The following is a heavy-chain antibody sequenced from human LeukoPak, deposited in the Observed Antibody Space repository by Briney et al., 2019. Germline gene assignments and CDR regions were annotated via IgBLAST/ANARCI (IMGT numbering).Heavy chain of an antibody. CDR3: ARDNSVEDTAWWFDP. V-gene: IGHV1-46*01. CDR2: INPSGGST. J-gene: IGHJ5*02. D-gene: IGHD4-23*01. Sequence: ASVKVSCKASGYTFTRYYMHWVRQAPGQGLEWMGIINPSGGSTSYAQKFQGRVTMTRDMSTSTDYMELSSLRSVDTAVYYCARDNSVEDTAWWFDPWGQGTLVTVSS. CDR1: GYTFTRYY.